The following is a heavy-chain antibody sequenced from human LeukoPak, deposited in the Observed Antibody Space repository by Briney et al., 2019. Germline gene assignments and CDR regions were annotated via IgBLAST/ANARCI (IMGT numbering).Heavy chain of an antibody. J-gene: IGHJ4*02. D-gene: IGHD1-26*01. CDR2: IYHSGST. CDR3: ARGVGLTQGGTFDY. Sequence: SETLSLTCTVSGYSISSGFYWGWIRPPPGKGLEWIGSIYHSGSTHYNSSLKSRVTISVDTSKNQLSLKLSSVTAADTAVYYCARGVGLTQGGTFDYWDQGTLVTVSS. CDR1: GYSISSGFY. V-gene: IGHV4-38-2*02.